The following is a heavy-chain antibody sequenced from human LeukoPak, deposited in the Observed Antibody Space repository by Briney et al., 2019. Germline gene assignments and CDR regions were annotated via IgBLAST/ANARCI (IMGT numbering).Heavy chain of an antibody. J-gene: IGHJ4*02. CDR1: GYTFSDYY. CDR2: ITPNSGGT. D-gene: IGHD2-15*01. CDR3: VRKSATRRTSEFDY. V-gene: IGHV1-2*02. Sequence: ASVTVSCTASGYTFSDYYIHWVRQAPGQGLEWMGWITPNSGGTKYAQRFQGRVTMTRDTSISTAYMDLSSLGSDDTAIFYCVRKSATRRTSEFDYWGQGTPVTVSS.